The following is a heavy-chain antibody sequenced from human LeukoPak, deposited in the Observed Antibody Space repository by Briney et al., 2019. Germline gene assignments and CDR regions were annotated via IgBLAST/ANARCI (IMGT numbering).Heavy chain of an antibody. CDR1: GFTFSSYS. CDR2: ISSSGSTI. J-gene: IGHJ1*01. CDR3: ARVTGSSSWYWYFQH. D-gene: IGHD6-13*01. Sequence: GGSLRLSCAASGFTFSSYSMNWVRQAPGKGLEWVSYISSSGSTIYYADSVKGRFTISRDNAKNSLYLQMNSLRAEDTAVYYCARVTGSSSWYWYFQHWGQGTLVTVSS. V-gene: IGHV3-48*04.